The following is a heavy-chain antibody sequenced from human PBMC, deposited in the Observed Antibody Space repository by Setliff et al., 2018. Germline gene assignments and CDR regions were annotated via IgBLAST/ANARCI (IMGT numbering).Heavy chain of an antibody. CDR2: ISSDSRTT. CDR1: RITLRTYS. CDR3: AKDSGWFLPFDS. J-gene: IGHJ4*02. D-gene: IGHD6-19*01. Sequence: GGSLRLSCAASRITLRTYSLNWVRQAPGRGLEWISFISSDSRTTYYADSVKGRFTISRDNSKNTLYLQMNSLRAEDTAVYYCAKDSGWFLPFDSWGQGTLVTV. V-gene: IGHV3-48*01.